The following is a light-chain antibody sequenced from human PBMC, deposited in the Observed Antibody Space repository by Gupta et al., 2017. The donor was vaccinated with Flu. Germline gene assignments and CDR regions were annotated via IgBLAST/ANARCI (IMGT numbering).Light chain of an antibody. J-gene: IGKJ4*01. Sequence: DIQMTQSPSSLSASIGDTVTITCQASRDISNYLNWYQQKPGKAPKLLIYDASNLETGVPSRFSGSGSGTGFTFTISSRQPDDFATYYCQQGESLPLTFGGGTKVEI. CDR3: QQGESLPLT. V-gene: IGKV1-33*01. CDR1: RDISNY. CDR2: DAS.